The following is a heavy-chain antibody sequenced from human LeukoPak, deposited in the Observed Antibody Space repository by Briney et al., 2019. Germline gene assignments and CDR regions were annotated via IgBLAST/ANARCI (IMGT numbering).Heavy chain of an antibody. CDR2: IYYSGST. CDR1: GGSISSYY. CDR3: ARAGGYCSSTSCYLGSWFDR. V-gene: IGHV4-59*01. D-gene: IGHD2-2*01. J-gene: IGHJ5*02. Sequence: SETLSLTCTVSGGSISSYYWSWLRQPPGKGLEWIGYIYYSGSTNHNPSLTSRVTISVDTTKNQFSLKLSSVTAADTAVYYWARAGGYCSSTSCYLGSWFDRWGQGTLVTVSS.